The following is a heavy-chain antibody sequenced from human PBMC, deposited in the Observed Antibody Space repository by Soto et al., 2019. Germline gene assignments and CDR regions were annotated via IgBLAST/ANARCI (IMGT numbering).Heavy chain of an antibody. CDR3: ARGVNVFWGEPAPSYKRAV. D-gene: IGHD3-3*01. V-gene: IGHV3-48*01. J-gene: IGHJ6*03. Sequence: GGSLRLSCAAFGLTLSTSSMNWVRQAPGRGLEWISYIRRHTSVTAYADSVKGRFTISRDSAKNSLYLQMGSLRVEDTAVYYWARGVNVFWGEPAPSYKRAVGGKGTADPVP. CDR2: IRRHTSVT. CDR1: GLTLSTSS.